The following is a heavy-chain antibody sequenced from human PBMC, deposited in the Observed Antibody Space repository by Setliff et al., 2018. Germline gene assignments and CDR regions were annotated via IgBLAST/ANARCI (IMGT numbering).Heavy chain of an antibody. V-gene: IGHV4-61*09. CDR1: DGSLYSGNYY. CDR2: IHGTAGT. D-gene: IGHD3-22*01. J-gene: IGHJ4*02. Sequence: PSETLSLTCTVSDGSLYSGNYYWTWIRPPAGKALEWIGHIHGTAGTHYNPSLESRVTISRDKSPNQFSLMLRSVTAADTALYYCARGYYNGSGYYYLPCTFDSWGRGIVVTVSS. CDR3: ARGYYNGSGYYYLPCTFDS.